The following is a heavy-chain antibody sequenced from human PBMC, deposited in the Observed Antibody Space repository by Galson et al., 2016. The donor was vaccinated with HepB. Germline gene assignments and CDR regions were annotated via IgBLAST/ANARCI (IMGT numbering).Heavy chain of an antibody. V-gene: IGHV3-30*04. Sequence: SLRLSCAASGFTLSSPALHWVRQAPGTGLEWVAVISKDARTKYYADSVGGRFTVARYNSNNTLFLQMNTLRAEDAAVYYCARRGPRHGRAPRHGDYDYLDSWGQGTLVTISS. CDR2: ISKDARTK. D-gene: IGHD4-17*01. CDR3: ARRGPRHGRAPRHGDYDYLDS. CDR1: GFTLSSPA. J-gene: IGHJ4*02.